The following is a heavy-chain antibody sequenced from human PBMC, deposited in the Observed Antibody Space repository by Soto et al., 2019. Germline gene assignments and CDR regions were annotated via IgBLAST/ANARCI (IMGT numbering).Heavy chain of an antibody. V-gene: IGHV1-3*04. D-gene: IGHD3-22*01. J-gene: IGHJ6*02. CDR1: GYTFTSYA. CDR3: AKVYDSSGYYYGTPYYHYGMDV. CDR2: INTGNGNT. Sequence: GASVKVSCKASGYTFTSYAIHWVRQAPGQRLEWMGWINTGNGNTKYSQQFQGRVIITRDTSAGTAYMELSSLISEDTAVYYCAKVYDSSGYYYGTPYYHYGMDVWGQGTKVTVSS.